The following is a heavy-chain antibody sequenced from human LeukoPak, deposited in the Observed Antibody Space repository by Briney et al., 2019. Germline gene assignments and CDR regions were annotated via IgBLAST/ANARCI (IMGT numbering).Heavy chain of an antibody. Sequence: PGGSLRLSCAASGLNFRSSWMSWIRQARGKGLERVANINQDGSEKYYVDSVEGRFTISRDNAKNSLYLQMNSLRVEDTAVYYCARAFYSYFDYWGQGTLVVVST. CDR3: ARAFYSYFDY. J-gene: IGHJ4*02. CDR2: INQDGSEK. CDR1: GLNFRSSW. D-gene: IGHD2/OR15-2a*01. V-gene: IGHV3-7*03.